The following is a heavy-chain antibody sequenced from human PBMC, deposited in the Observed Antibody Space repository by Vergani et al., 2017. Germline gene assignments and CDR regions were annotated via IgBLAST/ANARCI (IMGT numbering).Heavy chain of an antibody. D-gene: IGHD6-13*01. CDR2: IIPIFGTA. J-gene: IGHJ3*02. V-gene: IGHV1-69*01. Sequence: QVQLVQSGAEVKKPGPSVKVSCKASGGPFSSYAISWVRQAPGQGLEWMGGIIPIFGTANYAQKFQGRVTITADESTGQAYMGLSSLRSEDTAVYYCARGTLAAAGTRGAFDIWGQGTMVTVSS. CDR1: GGPFSSYA. CDR3: ARGTLAAAGTRGAFDI.